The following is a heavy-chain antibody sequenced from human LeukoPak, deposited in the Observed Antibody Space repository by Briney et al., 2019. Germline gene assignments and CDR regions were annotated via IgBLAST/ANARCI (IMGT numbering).Heavy chain of an antibody. CDR2: IYYSGST. J-gene: IGHJ5*02. V-gene: IGHV4-31*03. CDR1: GGSISSGGYY. Sequence: SETLSLTCTVSGGSISSGGYYWSWIRQHPGKGLEWIGYIYYSGSTYYNPSLKSRVTISVDTSKNQFSLKLSSVTAADTAVYYCARDTSYYYGSGTRRGNWFDPWGQGTLVTVSS. CDR3: ARDTSYYYGSGTRRGNWFDP. D-gene: IGHD3-10*01.